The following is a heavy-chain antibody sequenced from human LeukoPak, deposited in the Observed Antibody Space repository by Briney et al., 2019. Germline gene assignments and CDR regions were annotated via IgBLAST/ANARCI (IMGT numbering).Heavy chain of an antibody. Sequence: PSETLSLTCAVYGGSFSGYYWSWVRQPPGKGLEWIGEINHSGRTNYNPSLKSRVTISVDTSKNHFSLKLSSVTAADTAVYYCARLWYGALSFDYWGQGTLVTVSS. CDR2: INHSGRT. D-gene: IGHD4/OR15-4a*01. CDR3: ARLWYGALSFDY. CDR1: GGSFSGYY. J-gene: IGHJ4*02. V-gene: IGHV4-34*01.